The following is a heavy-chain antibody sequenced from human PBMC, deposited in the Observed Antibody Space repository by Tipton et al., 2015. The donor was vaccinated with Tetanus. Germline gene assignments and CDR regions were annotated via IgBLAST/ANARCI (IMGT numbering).Heavy chain of an antibody. D-gene: IGHD6-19*01. Sequence: QLVQSGPEVKKPGASVEVSCKASGYTFTNYDINWVRQAPGQGLEWMGWNSGYNGNTNYAQKLQGRVTMTTDTSTNTAYMELRSLRSDDTAVYYCARLVRQWLVPEDYWGQGTLVTVSS. J-gene: IGHJ4*02. CDR1: GYTFTNYD. V-gene: IGHV1-18*01. CDR3: ARLVRQWLVPEDY. CDR2: NSGYNGNT.